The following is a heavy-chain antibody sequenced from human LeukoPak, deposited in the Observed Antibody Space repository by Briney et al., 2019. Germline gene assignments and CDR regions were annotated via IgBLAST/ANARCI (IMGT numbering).Heavy chain of an antibody. CDR3: ARERRLRGDYYGMDV. J-gene: IGHJ6*02. D-gene: IGHD2-15*01. V-gene: IGHV4-4*07. Sequence: PSETLSLTCTVSGGSISSYYWSWIRQPAGKGLEWIGRIYTSGSTNYNPSLKSRVTMSVDTSKNQFSLKLSSVTAADTAVYYCARERRLRGDYYGMDVWGQGTTVTVSS. CDR1: GGSISSYY. CDR2: IYTSGST.